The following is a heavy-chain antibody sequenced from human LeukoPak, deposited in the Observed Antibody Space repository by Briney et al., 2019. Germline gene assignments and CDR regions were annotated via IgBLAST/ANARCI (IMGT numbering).Heavy chain of an antibody. CDR3: ARKYCSGGSCYVDY. CDR2: ISYDGNNK. J-gene: IGHJ4*02. V-gene: IGHV3-30*09. D-gene: IGHD2-15*01. Sequence: GGSLRLSCVASGYTFSRYALHWVRQAPGKGLEWVGVISYDGNNKYYGDSVKGRFAISRDNSKDTLYLQMNSLRTEDTAVYYCARKYCSGGSCYVDYWGQGTLVTVSS. CDR1: GYTFSRYA.